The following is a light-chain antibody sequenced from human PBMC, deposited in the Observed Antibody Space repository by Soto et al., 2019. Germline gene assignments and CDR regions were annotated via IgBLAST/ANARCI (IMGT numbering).Light chain of an antibody. CDR1: SSNIRAGYD. J-gene: IGLJ2*01. V-gene: IGLV1-40*01. CDR2: GNT. CDR3: LSFDSSLSVV. Sequence: QYVLTQPPSVSGAPGQRVTISCTGSSSNIRAGYDVHWYQQLPGRAPKLLIYGNTNRPSGVPDRFSGSKSGTSASLAITELQAEDEADYYCLSFDSSLSVVFGGGTKVTVL.